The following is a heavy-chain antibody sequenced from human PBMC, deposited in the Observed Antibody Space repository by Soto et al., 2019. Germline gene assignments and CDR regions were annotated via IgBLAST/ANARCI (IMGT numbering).Heavy chain of an antibody. CDR2: ISGSGGST. CDR1: GFTFNSYA. Sequence: PGGSLRLSCAASGFTFNSYAMSWVRQAPGKGLEWVSAISGSGGSTYYADSVKGRFTISRDNSKNTLYLQMNSLRAEDTAVYYCAKDYGIVVVVALDYWGQGTLVTVSS. CDR3: AKDYGIVVVVALDY. J-gene: IGHJ4*02. D-gene: IGHD2-15*01. V-gene: IGHV3-23*01.